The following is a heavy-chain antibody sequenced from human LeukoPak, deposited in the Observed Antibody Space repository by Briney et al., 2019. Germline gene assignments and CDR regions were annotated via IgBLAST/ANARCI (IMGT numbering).Heavy chain of an antibody. J-gene: IGHJ6*03. CDR3: ARALGARAYYYMDV. CDR2: IYSSGIT. Sequence: PSETLSLTCTVSGGSVSTYYWNWIRQSAGKGLEWIGRIYSSGITDYSPSLKSRATMSVDTSNSQFSLRLTSVTAADTAVYYCARALGARAYYYMDVWGRGTTVTVSS. V-gene: IGHV4-4*07. CDR1: GGSVSTYY. D-gene: IGHD5-12*01.